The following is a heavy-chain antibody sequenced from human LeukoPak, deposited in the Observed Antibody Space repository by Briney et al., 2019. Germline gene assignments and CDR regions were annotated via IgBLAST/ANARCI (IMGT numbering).Heavy chain of an antibody. V-gene: IGHV3-30-3*01. D-gene: IGHD1-26*01. CDR3: ARDSLIGSLINWFDP. CDR1: GFTFSSYA. CDR2: ISYDGSNK. J-gene: IGHJ5*02. Sequence: GRSLRLSCAASGFTFSSYAMHWVRQAPGKGLEWVAVISYDGSNKYYADSVKGRFIISRDNSKNTLYLQMNSLRAEDTAVYYCARDSLIGSLINWFDPWGQGTLVTVSS.